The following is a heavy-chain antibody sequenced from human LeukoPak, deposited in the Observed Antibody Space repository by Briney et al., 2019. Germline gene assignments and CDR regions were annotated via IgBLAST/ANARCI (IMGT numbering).Heavy chain of an antibody. CDR1: GFAFSGYA. V-gene: IGHV3-23*01. J-gene: IGHJ4*02. Sequence: PGGSLRLSCTVSGFAFSGYAMSWVRQAPGKGPEWVSSIGARGDVTYSADSVKGRFTISRDNSKRTVFLQMNSLRAEDTAVYYCAKVHYTASFPGSFPGRNYFDSWGQGSLVTVSS. CDR3: AKVHYTASFPGSFPGRNYFDS. CDR2: IGARGDVT. D-gene: IGHD1-26*01.